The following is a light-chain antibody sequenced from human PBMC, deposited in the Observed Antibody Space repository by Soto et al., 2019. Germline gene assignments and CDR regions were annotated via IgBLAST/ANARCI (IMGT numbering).Light chain of an antibody. CDR3: QSYDSSSVV. V-gene: IGLV2-11*01. Sequence: QSALTQPRSVSGSPGQSVTISCTGTSSDVGGYNYVSWYQQHPGKAPKLMIYDVSKRPSGVPDRFSGSKSGNTASLTISGLQAEDEADYYCQSYDSSSVVFGGGTKVTVL. CDR2: DVS. J-gene: IGLJ2*01. CDR1: SSDVGGYNY.